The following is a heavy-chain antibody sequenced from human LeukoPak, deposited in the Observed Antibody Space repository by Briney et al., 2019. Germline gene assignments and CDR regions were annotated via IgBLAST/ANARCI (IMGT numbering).Heavy chain of an antibody. CDR2: MYYTGSP. D-gene: IGHD3-16*01. J-gene: IGHJ5*02. V-gene: IGHV4-59*08. CDR3: ARQGDHNWFDP. Sequence: SETLSLTCTVSGGSVSNYYWSWIRQPPEKGLEWVAFMYYTGSPKYNPSLQSRVTISVDTSKNQLSLRLSSVTAADTAVYHCARQGDHNWFDPWGQGTLITVSS. CDR1: GGSVSNYY.